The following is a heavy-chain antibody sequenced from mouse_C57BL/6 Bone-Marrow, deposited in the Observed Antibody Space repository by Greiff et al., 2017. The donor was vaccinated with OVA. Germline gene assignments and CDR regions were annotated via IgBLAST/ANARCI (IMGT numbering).Heavy chain of an antibody. D-gene: IGHD1-1*01. V-gene: IGHV1-22*01. J-gene: IGHJ1*03. CDR1: GYTFTDYN. CDR2: INPNNGGT. Sequence: EVQLQQSGPELVKPGASVKMSCKASGYTFTDYNMHWVKQSHGKSLEWIGYINPNNGGTSYNQKFKGKATLTVNKSSSTAYMELRSLTSEVSAVYYCARSRYGSSYEYFDVWGTGTTVTVSS. CDR3: ARSRYGSSYEYFDV.